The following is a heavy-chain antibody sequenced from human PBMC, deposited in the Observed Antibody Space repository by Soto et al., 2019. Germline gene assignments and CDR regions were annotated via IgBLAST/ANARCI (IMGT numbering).Heavy chain of an antibody. CDR2: IYYSGST. V-gene: IGHV4-39*01. CDR1: GGSISSSSYY. Sequence: QLQLQESGPGLVKPSETLSLTCTVSGGSISSSSYYWGWIRQPPGKGLEWIGSIYYSGSTYYNPSLESRVTISVDTSKNQFSLKLSSVTAADTAVYYCARGAGSDVGYWGQGTLVTVSS. CDR3: ARGAGSDVGY. J-gene: IGHJ4*02. D-gene: IGHD6-19*01.